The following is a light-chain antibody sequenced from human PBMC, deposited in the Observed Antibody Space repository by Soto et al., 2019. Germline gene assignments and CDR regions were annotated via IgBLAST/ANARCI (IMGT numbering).Light chain of an antibody. CDR2: DVT. J-gene: IGLJ1*01. Sequence: QSALTQPASVSGSLGQSITISCTGTSSDVGSYNLVSWHQQHPGKAPKLMIYDVTKRPSGVSDRFSGSRSGNTASLTISGLQAEDESDYYCCSYAASSTYVFGSGTKLTVL. CDR3: CSYAASSTYV. V-gene: IGLV2-23*02. CDR1: SSDVGSYNL.